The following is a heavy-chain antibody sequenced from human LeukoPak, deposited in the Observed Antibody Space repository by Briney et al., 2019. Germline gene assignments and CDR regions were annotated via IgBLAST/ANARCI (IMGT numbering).Heavy chain of an antibody. D-gene: IGHD3-22*01. CDR2: ISGDGGST. J-gene: IGHJ6*02. Sequence: TGGSLRLSCAASGFTFDDYAMHWVRQAPGKGLEWVSRISGDGGSTYYADSVKGRFTISRDNSKKSLYLQMNSLRTEDTALYYCAKAYSGYYYYGMDVWGQGTTVTASS. V-gene: IGHV3-43*02. CDR1: GFTFDDYA. CDR3: AKAYSGYYYYGMDV.